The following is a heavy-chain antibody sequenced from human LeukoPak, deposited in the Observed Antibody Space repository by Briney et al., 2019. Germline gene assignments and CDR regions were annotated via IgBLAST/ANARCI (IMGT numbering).Heavy chain of an antibody. CDR2: INPNSGGT. CDR1: GYTFTGYY. CDR3: ATGSHGYDFGAFDI. Sequence: GASVKVSCKASGYTFTGYYMHWVRQAPGQGLEWMGWINPNSGGTNYAQKFQGRVTMTEDTSTDTAYMELSSLRSEDTAVYYCATGSHGYDFGAFDIWGQGTMVTVSS. V-gene: IGHV1-2*02. J-gene: IGHJ3*02. D-gene: IGHD5-12*01.